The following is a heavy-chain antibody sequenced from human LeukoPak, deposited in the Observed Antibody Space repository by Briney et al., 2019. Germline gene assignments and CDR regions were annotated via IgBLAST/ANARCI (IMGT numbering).Heavy chain of an antibody. CDR3: SRRPSRSRFDY. J-gene: IGHJ4*02. CDR1: AGSISSSSYS. D-gene: IGHD6-19*01. V-gene: IGHV4-39*07. Sequence: PSETLSLTCTVSAGSISSSSYSWGWIRQPPGKGLEWIGEINHSGSTNYNPSLKSRVTVSVDTSKNQLSLKLSSVTAADTAVYYCSRRPSRSRFDYWGQGALVTVSS. CDR2: INHSGST.